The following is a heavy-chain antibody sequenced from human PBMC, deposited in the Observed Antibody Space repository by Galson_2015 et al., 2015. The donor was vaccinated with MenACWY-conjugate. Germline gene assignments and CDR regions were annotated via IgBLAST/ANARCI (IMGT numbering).Heavy chain of an antibody. CDR1: GFRFSSYT. CDR2: VSYDGSSK. CDR3: VRAEGWLRSAFDI. D-gene: IGHD5-24*01. Sequence: LRLSCAASGFRFSSYTLYWVRQAPGKGLEWVAVVSYDGSSKYYTDSVQGRFTISRANSKNTVSLQMDSLRPEDSAVYYCVRAEGWLRSAFDIWGQGTMVTVSS. J-gene: IGHJ3*02. V-gene: IGHV3-30*10.